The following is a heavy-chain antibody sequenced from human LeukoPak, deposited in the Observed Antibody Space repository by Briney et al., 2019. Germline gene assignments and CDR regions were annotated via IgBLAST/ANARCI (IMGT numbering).Heavy chain of an antibody. CDR2: IYYSGST. D-gene: IGHD3-22*01. V-gene: IGHV4-31*03. J-gene: IGHJ3*02. CDR3: ARGNDSSVWIIAFDI. Sequence: PSKTLSLTCTVSGGSISSGGYYWSWIRQHPGKGLEWIGYIYYSGSTYYNPSLKSRVTISVDTSKNQFSLKLSSVTAADTAVYYCARGNDSSVWIIAFDIWGQGTMVTVSS. CDR1: GGSISSGGYY.